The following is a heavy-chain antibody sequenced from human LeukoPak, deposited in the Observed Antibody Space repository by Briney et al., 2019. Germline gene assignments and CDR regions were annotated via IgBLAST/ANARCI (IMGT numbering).Heavy chain of an antibody. CDR3: ARDRAVLDPSYLDL. CDR1: GFSFSSYA. V-gene: IGHV3-23*01. CDR2: ISSSGGST. D-gene: IGHD4/OR15-4a*01. J-gene: IGHJ2*01. Sequence: GGSLRLSCATFGFSFSSYAMSWVRQAPGKGLEWVSAISSSGGSTYYANSVKGRFTISRDNSKYTLYLQLNSLRAEDTAVYYCARDRAVLDPSYLDLWGRGTLVTVSS.